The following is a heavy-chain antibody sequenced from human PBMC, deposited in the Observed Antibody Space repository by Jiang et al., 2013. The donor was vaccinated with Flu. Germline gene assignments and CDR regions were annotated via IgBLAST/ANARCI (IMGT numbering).Heavy chain of an antibody. J-gene: IGHJ4*02. CDR3: AREPLSVIMLRGGYYFDY. D-gene: IGHD3-10*01. CDR2: IYAGDSET. Sequence: GAEVKKPGESLKISCKGSGYSFTNYWIGWVRQMPGKGLEWMGIIYAGDSETRYSPSFQGQVTISADKSISTAYLQWSSLKTSDTAMYYCAREPLSVIMLRGGYYFDYWGQGTLVTVSS. V-gene: IGHV5-51*03. CDR1: GYSFTNYW.